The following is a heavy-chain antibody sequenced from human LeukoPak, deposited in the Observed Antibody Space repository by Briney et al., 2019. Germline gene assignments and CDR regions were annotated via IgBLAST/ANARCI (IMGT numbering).Heavy chain of an antibody. V-gene: IGHV1-3*01. J-gene: IGHJ6*02. Sequence: KLQGRVTITRDTSASTAYMELSSLRSEDTAVYYCARVVEVYGMDVWGQGTTVTVSS. CDR3: ARVVEVYGMDV. D-gene: IGHD5-24*01.